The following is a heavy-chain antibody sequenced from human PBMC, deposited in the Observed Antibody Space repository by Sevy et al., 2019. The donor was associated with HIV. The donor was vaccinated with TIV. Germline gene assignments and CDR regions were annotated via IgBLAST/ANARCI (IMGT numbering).Heavy chain of an antibody. CDR1: GGPITSLY. CDR2: IYYNGHI. Sequence: SDTLSLTCTVSGGPITSLYWNWIRQPPGKGLEWIANIYYNGHINYNPSLKSRVTLPLDTSKNQFSLRLSSVTAADTAMYYCAGENAWGRGYSWGQGTLVTVSS. V-gene: IGHV4-59*08. CDR3: AGENAWGRGYS. J-gene: IGHJ4*02. D-gene: IGHD1-26*01.